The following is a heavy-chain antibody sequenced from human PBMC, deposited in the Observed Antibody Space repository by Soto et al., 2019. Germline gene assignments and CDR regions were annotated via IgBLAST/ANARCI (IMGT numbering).Heavy chain of an antibody. CDR2: IVPIFGTA. V-gene: IGHV1-69*13. CDR1: GGTFSSYA. D-gene: IGHD2-21*01. CDR3: ARVGGDVFYYYYGMDV. Sequence: GASVKVSCKASGGTFSSYAISWVRQAPGQGLEWMGGIVPIFGTANYAQKFQGRATITADESTSTAYMELSSLRSEDTAVYYCARVGGDVFYYYYGMDVWGQGTTVTVSS. J-gene: IGHJ6*02.